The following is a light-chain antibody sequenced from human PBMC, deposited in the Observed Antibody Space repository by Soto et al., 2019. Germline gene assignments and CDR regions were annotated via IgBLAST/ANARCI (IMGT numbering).Light chain of an antibody. J-gene: IGLJ1*01. V-gene: IGLV2-14*01. CDR1: SSDVGGFNY. CDR3: SSYTSSSSGV. CDR2: EVR. Sequence: QSALTQPASVSGSPGQSITISCTGTSSDVGGFNYVSWYQQHPGKTPKLLIYEVRLRPTGVSDRFSGSKSGNTASLTISGLQAEDDADYYCSSYTSSSSGVFGTGTKVTVL.